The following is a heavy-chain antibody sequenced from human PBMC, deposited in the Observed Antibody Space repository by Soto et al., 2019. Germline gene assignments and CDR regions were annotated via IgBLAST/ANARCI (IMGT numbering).Heavy chain of an antibody. Sequence: QVQLQQWGAGLLKPSETLSLTCAVYGKSLSGYYWSWIRQPPGKALEWIGEINHSGNTNYNPSLKRRVTISVDTSKNQHVLNLISVTAADTAMYYCARHHVRGRTIAGAAEFWCQGTLVTVSS. CDR3: ARHHVRGRTIAGAAEF. D-gene: IGHD1-26*01. CDR2: INHSGNT. V-gene: IGHV4-34*01. J-gene: IGHJ4*02. CDR1: GKSLSGYY.